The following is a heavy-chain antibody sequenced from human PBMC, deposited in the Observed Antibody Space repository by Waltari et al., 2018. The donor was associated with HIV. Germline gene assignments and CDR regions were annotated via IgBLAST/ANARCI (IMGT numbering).Heavy chain of an antibody. Sequence: EVQLLESGGGLVQPGGSLRLSCRASGFPFSIYAMNWVRQAPGKGLEWVSGISGSGDNRYYADSVKGRFTISRDNSKNKVFLQMKSLRPEDTAFYYCTKDPVTAVGNINWFDPWGQGTLVTVSS. D-gene: IGHD6-13*01. J-gene: IGHJ5*02. CDR3: TKDPVTAVGNINWFDP. CDR2: ISGSGDNR. V-gene: IGHV3-23*01. CDR1: GFPFSIYA.